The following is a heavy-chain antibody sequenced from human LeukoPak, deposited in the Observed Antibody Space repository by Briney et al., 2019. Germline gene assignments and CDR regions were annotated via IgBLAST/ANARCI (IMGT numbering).Heavy chain of an antibody. CDR3: AKDIEGYTHGVDY. CDR2: ISWDAGSI. J-gene: IGHJ4*02. D-gene: IGHD5-18*01. CDR1: GFTFDDYT. V-gene: IGHV3-43*01. Sequence: PGGSLRLSCAASGFTFDDYTMHWVRQAPGKGLEWVSLISWDAGSIYYGDSVKGRFTISRDNSKNSLYLQVNSLRTEDTALYYCAKDIEGYTHGVDYWGQGTLVTVSS.